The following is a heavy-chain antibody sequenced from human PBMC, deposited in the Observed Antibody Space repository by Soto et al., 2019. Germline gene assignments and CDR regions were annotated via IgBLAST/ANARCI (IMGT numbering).Heavy chain of an antibody. J-gene: IGHJ6*02. Sequence: QVQLVQSGAEVKKPGASVKVSCKASGYTFTSYGISWVRQAPGQGLEWMGWISAYNGNTNYAQKLQGRVTMTTDTSTSTAYMELRSLRHDDTDVYYCARAVGCSSTSCYAYYYYGMDVSGQGTTVTVSS. CDR2: ISAYNGNT. D-gene: IGHD2-2*01. V-gene: IGHV1-18*04. CDR3: ARAVGCSSTSCYAYYYYGMDV. CDR1: GYTFTSYG.